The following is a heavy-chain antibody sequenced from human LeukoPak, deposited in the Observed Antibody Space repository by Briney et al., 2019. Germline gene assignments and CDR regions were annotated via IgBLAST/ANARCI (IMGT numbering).Heavy chain of an antibody. CDR2: IYYIRNT. Sequence: SETLSLTCTVSGASVGSAGYYWTWIRQPPGGGLEWIGYIYYIRNTYYNPSLKSRVTMSLDPSNNQFSLRLNSVTAADTAVYYCARTSHPHGSSWLFDYWGQGTLVTVSS. D-gene: IGHD6-13*01. CDR1: GASVGSAGYY. CDR3: ARTSHPHGSSWLFDY. J-gene: IGHJ4*02. V-gene: IGHV4-61*08.